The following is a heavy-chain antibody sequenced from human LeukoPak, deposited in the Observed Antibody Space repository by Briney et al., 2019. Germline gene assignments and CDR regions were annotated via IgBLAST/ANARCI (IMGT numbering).Heavy chain of an antibody. D-gene: IGHD3-10*01. CDR1: GFTFSSHW. V-gene: IGHV3-7*01. J-gene: IGHJ5*02. Sequence: GGSLRLSCAASGFTFSSHWMSWVRQAPGKGLEWVANIKQDGSEKYYVDSVKGRFTISRDNAKNSLYLQMNSLRAEDTAVYYCARDNYYGSGSYYNGGNWFDPWGQGTLVTVSS. CDR2: IKQDGSEK. CDR3: ARDNYYGSGSYYNGGNWFDP.